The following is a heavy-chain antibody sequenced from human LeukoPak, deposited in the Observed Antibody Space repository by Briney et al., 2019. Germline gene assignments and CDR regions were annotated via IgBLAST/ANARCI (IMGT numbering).Heavy chain of an antibody. V-gene: IGHV4-31*03. CDR2: IYYSGST. CDR3: ASAQITGDYVWGSSVYFFDY. Sequence: SQTLSLTCTVSGGSISRGGYYWSWIRQHPGKGLEWIGYIYYSGSTYYNPSLKSRVTISVDTSKNQFSLKLSSVTAADTAVYYCASAQITGDYVWGSSVYFFDYWGQGTLVTVSS. D-gene: IGHD3-16*01. J-gene: IGHJ4*02. CDR1: GGSISRGGYY.